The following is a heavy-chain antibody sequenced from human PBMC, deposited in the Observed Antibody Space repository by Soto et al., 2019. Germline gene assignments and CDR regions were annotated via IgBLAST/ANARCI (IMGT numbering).Heavy chain of an antibody. J-gene: IGHJ5*02. CDR1: GYTFTSYG. V-gene: IGHV1-18*01. CDR3: AKVLRFLEWTGAANWFDP. CDR2: ISAYNGNT. Sequence: ASVKVSCKASGYTFTSYGISWVRQAPGQGLEWMGWISAYNGNTNYAQKLQGRVTMTTDTSTSTAYMELRSLRSDDTAVYYCAKVLRFLEWTGAANWFDPWGQGTLVTVSS. D-gene: IGHD3-3*01.